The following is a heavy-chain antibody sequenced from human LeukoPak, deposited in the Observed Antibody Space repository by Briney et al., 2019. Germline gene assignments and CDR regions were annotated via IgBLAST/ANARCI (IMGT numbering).Heavy chain of an antibody. Sequence: GGSLRLSCAASGFTFSSYSMNWVRQAPGKGLEWVSYISSSSGLIYYADSVEGRFTISRDNAKNSLYLQMNSLRAEDTAVYYCARDQNYYGSGSQNYYYYYYMDVWGKGTTVTVSS. CDR3: ARDQNYYGSGSQNYYYYYYMDV. D-gene: IGHD3-10*01. V-gene: IGHV3-48*01. J-gene: IGHJ6*03. CDR1: GFTFSSYS. CDR2: ISSSSGLI.